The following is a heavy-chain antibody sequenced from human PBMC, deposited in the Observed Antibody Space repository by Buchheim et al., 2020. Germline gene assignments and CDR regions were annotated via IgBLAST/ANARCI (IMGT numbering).Heavy chain of an antibody. CDR1: GGSISTYY. CDR2: IYYSGST. D-gene: IGHD2-21*02. Sequence: QVQLQESGPGLVKPSETLSLTCTVSGGSISTYYWNWIRQPPGKGLEWIGCIYYSGSTNYNPYLKIRTPISVATSKNQFSLNLASLTGADTALVYWARGIGAYCYHPVDYWGQGTL. CDR3: ARGIGAYCYHPVDY. J-gene: IGHJ4*02. V-gene: IGHV4-59*01.